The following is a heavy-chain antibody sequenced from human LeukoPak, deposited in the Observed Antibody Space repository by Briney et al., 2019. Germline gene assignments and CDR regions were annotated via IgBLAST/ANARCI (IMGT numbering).Heavy chain of an antibody. CDR3: AKASSKVVVAARFDY. V-gene: IGHV3-7*03. Sequence: GGSLRLSCAASTFTFSNYWMSWVRQAPGKGLEWVANIKQDGSEKYYVDSVKGRFTISRDNSKNTLYLQMNSLRAEDTAVYYCAKASSKVVVAARFDYWGQGTLVTVSS. D-gene: IGHD2-15*01. CDR2: IKQDGSEK. J-gene: IGHJ4*02. CDR1: TFTFSNYW.